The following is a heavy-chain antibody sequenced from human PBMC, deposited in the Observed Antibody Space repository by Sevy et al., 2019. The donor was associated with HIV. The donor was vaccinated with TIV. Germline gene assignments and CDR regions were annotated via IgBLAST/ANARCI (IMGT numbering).Heavy chain of an antibody. CDR1: GFTVSSYY. CDR3: ARGAPDFWNWNYFDY. J-gene: IGHJ4*02. D-gene: IGHD1-7*01. CDR2: IYSGGST. V-gene: IGHV3-53*01. Sequence: EGSLRLSCAASGFTVSSYYMSWVRQAPGKVLEWVSVIYSGGSTYYTDSVKGRFTISRDNSKNTLYLQMNSLRAEDTAVYYCARGAPDFWNWNYFDYWGQGTLVTVSS.